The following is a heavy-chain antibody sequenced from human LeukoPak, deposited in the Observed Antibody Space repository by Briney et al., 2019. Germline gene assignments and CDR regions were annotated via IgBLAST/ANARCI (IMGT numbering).Heavy chain of an antibody. CDR1: GGSISSYY. Sequence: SETLSLTCTVSGGSISSYYWSWIRQPAGKGLEWIGRIYTSGSTNYNPSLKSRVTMSVDTSKNQFSPKLSSVAAADTAVYYCALTYYDFWSGYLRGLEYYGMDVWGQGTTVTVSS. CDR2: IYTSGST. J-gene: IGHJ6*02. CDR3: ALTYYDFWSGYLRGLEYYGMDV. V-gene: IGHV4-4*07. D-gene: IGHD3-3*01.